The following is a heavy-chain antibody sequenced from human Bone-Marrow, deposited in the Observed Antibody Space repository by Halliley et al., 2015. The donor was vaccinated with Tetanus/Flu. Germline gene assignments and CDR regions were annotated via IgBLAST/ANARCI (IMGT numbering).Heavy chain of an antibody. D-gene: IGHD1-1*01. CDR2: VFPDDSDT. CDR1: GYSFTAYW. J-gene: IGHJ4*02. V-gene: IGHV5-51*01. CDR3: ARGGGNWEPFTY. Sequence: QLVQSGAEVKKPGESLKISCKASGYSFTAYWLGWGRHMPGEGLEWMGIVFPDDSDTRYSPSFEGHITISADKAIITAFLQWNSLKASDTAIYYCARGGGNWEPFTYWGQGTLVTVSS.